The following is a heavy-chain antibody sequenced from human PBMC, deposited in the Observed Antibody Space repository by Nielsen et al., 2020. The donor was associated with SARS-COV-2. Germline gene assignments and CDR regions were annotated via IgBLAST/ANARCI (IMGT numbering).Heavy chain of an antibody. J-gene: IGHJ4*02. Sequence: GGSLRLSCAASGFTFDDYAMHWVRQAPGKGLEWVSGISWNSGSIGYADSVKGRFTISRDNAKNSLYLQMNSQRAEDTALYYCAKLTYYYDSSDYWGQGTLVTVSS. CDR3: AKLTYYYDSSDY. CDR1: GFTFDDYA. CDR2: ISWNSGSI. V-gene: IGHV3-9*01. D-gene: IGHD3-22*01.